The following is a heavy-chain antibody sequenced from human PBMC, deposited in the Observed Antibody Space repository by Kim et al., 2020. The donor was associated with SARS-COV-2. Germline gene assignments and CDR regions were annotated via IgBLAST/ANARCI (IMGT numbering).Heavy chain of an antibody. J-gene: IGHJ5*02. CDR3: ARDLTTVGGSWFDP. V-gene: IGHV3-11*05. CDR1: GFTFSDYN. CDR2: ISSNSDYT. D-gene: IGHD4-17*01. Sequence: GGSLRLSCAASGFTFSDYNMTWIRQAPGKGLEWVAYISSNSDYTNYADSVKGRFIISRDNAKNSVYLQMNSLRGEDTAVYYCARDLTTVGGSWFDPWGQGTLVTVSS.